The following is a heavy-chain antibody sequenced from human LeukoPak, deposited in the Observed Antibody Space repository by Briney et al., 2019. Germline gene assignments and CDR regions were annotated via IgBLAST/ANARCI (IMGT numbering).Heavy chain of an antibody. CDR3: ARDQGAIDY. D-gene: IGHD1-26*01. Sequence: GGSLRLSCAASGFTFSSYYMSWVRQAPGKGLEWVANIKEDGSVTYYADSVKGRFTISRDNAKNSLHLQMNSLRADDTAVYYCARDQGAIDYWGQGTLVTVSS. V-gene: IGHV3-7*01. CDR1: GFTFSSYY. CDR2: IKEDGSVT. J-gene: IGHJ4*02.